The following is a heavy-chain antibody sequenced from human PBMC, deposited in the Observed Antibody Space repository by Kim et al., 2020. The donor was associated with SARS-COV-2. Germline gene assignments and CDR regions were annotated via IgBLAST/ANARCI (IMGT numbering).Heavy chain of an antibody. CDR2: TV. Sequence: TVYYADSVRGRFTISRDNAKNSLHLQMNSLRDEDTAVYYCVRDPHALDYWGQGTLVTVSS. J-gene: IGHJ4*02. V-gene: IGHV3-48*02. CDR3: VRDPHALDY.